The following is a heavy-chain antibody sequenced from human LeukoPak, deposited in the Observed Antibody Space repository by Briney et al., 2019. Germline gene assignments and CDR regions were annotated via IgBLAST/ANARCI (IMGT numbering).Heavy chain of an antibody. Sequence: SDPLSLTCTVSGGPISSYYWNWIRQAPGKGLEWIGYIYYTGCTNYNPSLKSRVTISIDTSKNQFSLKLSSVTAADTAVYYCASTKDGHGYKFDYWGQGTLVTVFS. D-gene: IGHD5-24*01. CDR1: GGPISSYY. CDR3: ASTKDGHGYKFDY. V-gene: IGHV4-59*07. CDR2: IYYTGCT. J-gene: IGHJ4*02.